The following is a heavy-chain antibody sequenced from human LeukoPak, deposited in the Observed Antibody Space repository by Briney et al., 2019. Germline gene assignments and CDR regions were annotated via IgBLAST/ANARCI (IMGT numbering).Heavy chain of an antibody. CDR1: GFTFSSSW. Sequence: PGGSLRLSCAASGFTFSSSWMHWVRQAPGKGLVRVSRINTDGRSTNYADSVKGRFTISRDNAKNTLYLQMNSLRGEDTAVYYCARVAHISTWYVDYWGQGTLVTVSS. D-gene: IGHD6-13*01. V-gene: IGHV3-74*01. CDR3: ARVAHISTWYVDY. J-gene: IGHJ4*02. CDR2: INTDGRST.